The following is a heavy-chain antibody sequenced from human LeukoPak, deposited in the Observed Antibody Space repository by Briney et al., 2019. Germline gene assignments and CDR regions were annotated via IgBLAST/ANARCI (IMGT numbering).Heavy chain of an antibody. CDR1: GGSISNYY. Sequence: SETLSLTCTVSGGSISNYYWIWIRQPPGKGLEWIGYISYSGSTNYNPSLKSRVTISVDTSKNQFSLKLTSVTAADTAVYYCARGQGGVVGLFAPWGRGTLVTVSS. CDR3: ARGQGGVVGLFAP. CDR2: ISYSGST. V-gene: IGHV4-59*01. D-gene: IGHD2-15*01. J-gene: IGHJ5*02.